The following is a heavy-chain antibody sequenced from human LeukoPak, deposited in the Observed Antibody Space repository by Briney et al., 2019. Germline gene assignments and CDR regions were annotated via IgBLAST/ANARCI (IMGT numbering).Heavy chain of an antibody. CDR3: ARDLSSSYGQRYYYGMDV. D-gene: IGHD5-18*01. V-gene: IGHV3-33*01. CDR2: IWSDGSNE. Sequence: GGSLRLSCAASGFTFSNYGMHWVCQAPGKGLEWVTIIWSDGSNEYYADSVKGRFTIFRDNSKNTLYLQVTSLRAEDTAVCYCARDLSSSYGQRYYYGMDVWGQGTTVTVSS. CDR1: GFTFSNYG. J-gene: IGHJ6*02.